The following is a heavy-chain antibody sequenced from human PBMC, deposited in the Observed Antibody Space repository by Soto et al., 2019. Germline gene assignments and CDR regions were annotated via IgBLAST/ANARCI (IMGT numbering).Heavy chain of an antibody. V-gene: IGHV1-8*01. D-gene: IGHD6-13*01. Sequence: ASGNFSFKSSGYTFNSYYINWVRQATGQGLGGMGWMNPNSGNTVYAQKFQGRVTMTRNTSISTAYMDLSSLRSEDTAVYYCARGRKVRYSSSWFNWFDPWGQGTLVPISP. J-gene: IGHJ5*02. CDR1: GYTFNSYY. CDR3: ARGRKVRYSSSWFNWFDP. CDR2: MNPNSGNT.